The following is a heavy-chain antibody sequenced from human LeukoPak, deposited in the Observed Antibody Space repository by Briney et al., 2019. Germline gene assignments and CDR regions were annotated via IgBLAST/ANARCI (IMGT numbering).Heavy chain of an antibody. CDR1: GYTLTKLS. CDR2: FDPEDGET. CDR3: ATSTHVEWELLGHFDY. Sequence: ASVKVSCKVSGYTLTKLSMHWVRQAPGKGLEWMGGFDPEDGETIYAQKFQGRVTMTEDTSTDTAYMELSSLRSEDTAVYYCATSTHVEWELLGHFDYWGQGTLVTVSS. J-gene: IGHJ4*02. V-gene: IGHV1-24*01. D-gene: IGHD1-26*01.